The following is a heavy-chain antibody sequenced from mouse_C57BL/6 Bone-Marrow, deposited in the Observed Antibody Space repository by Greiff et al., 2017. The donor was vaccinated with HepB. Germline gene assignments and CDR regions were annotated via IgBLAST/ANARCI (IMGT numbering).Heavy chain of an antibody. CDR2: IDPENGDT. D-gene: IGHD1-1*01. CDR1: GFNIKDDY. CDR3: TTHYGSSSWFAY. V-gene: IGHV14-4*01. Sequence: VQLKESGAELVRPGASVKLSCTASGFNIKDDYMHWVKQRPEQGLEWIGWIDPENGDTEYASKFQGKATITADTASNTAYLQLSSLTSEDTAVYYCTTHYGSSSWFAYWGQGTLVTVSA. J-gene: IGHJ3*01.